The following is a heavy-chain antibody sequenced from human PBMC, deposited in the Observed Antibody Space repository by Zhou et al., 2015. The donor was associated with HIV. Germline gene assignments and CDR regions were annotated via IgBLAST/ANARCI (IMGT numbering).Heavy chain of an antibody. CDR3: ARGMKQQLAFFYYYGMDV. V-gene: IGHV1-69*01. CDR2: IIPIFGTA. Sequence: QVQLVQSGAEVKKPGSSVKVSCKASGGTFSSYAISWVRQAPGQGLEWMGGIIPIFGTANYAQKFQGRVTITADESTSTAYMELSSLRSEDTAVYYCARGMKQQLAFFYYYGMDVWGQGTTVTVSS. D-gene: IGHD6-13*01. CDR1: GGTFSSYA. J-gene: IGHJ6*02.